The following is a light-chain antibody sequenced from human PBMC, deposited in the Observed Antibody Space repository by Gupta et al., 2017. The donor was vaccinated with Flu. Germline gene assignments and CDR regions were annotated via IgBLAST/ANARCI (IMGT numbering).Light chain of an antibody. CDR2: DVS. Sequence: QSALTPPAPVSGSPGQSITISCTGTSSHVGGYNYVSWYQQHPGNAPKLMFYDVSNRHSGVSNRCGGYKSGNTAFLNIWGLQAEDEAYYYCRSYTSSSTLVFGGGTKLTVL. V-gene: IGLV2-14*01. CDR1: SSHVGGYNY. J-gene: IGLJ2*01. CDR3: RSYTSSSTLV.